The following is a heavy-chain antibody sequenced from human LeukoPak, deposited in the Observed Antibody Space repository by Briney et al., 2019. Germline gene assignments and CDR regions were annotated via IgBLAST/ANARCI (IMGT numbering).Heavy chain of an antibody. CDR3: ARESYYGSGSLNWFDP. CDR1: CGSISSYY. Sequence: SETLSLTCTVSCGSISSYYRSGMRHPAGKGREGIVRIYTSGSTNYNPSLKRRVSMSVDTSTNQFSLKLSSVTAADTDVYYCARESYYGSGSLNWFDPWGQGTLVTVSS. V-gene: IGHV4-4*07. CDR2: IYTSGST. D-gene: IGHD3-10*01. J-gene: IGHJ5*02.